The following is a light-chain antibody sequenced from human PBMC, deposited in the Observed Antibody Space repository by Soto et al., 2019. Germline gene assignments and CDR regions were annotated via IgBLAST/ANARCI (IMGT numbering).Light chain of an antibody. CDR1: SSDIGAYDY. V-gene: IGLV2-14*01. CDR3: ASFTTNRVYV. J-gene: IGLJ1*01. Sequence: QSALTQPASLSGSPGQSITISCTGTSSDIGAYDYVSWFQQHPGKAPKLMISEVNNRPSGVSNRFSASKSGLTASLTISGLQAEDEADYYCASFTTNRVYVFGPGTKVTVL. CDR2: EVN.